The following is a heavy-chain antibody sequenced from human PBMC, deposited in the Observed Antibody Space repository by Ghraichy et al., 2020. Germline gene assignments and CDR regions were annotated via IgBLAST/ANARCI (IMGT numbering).Heavy chain of an antibody. J-gene: IGHJ5*02. CDR2: IYYGGTT. D-gene: IGHD6-19*01. CDR3: ARETMHSSGWGENYFDT. Sequence: SETPSLTCVVSGGSISSSSHYWGWIRQPPGKGLEWIGNIYYGGTTLYNPSLKTRVTISVDSSKNQFSLKMSSAIAADTAVYYCARETMHSSGWGENYFDTWGQGTLVTVSS. CDR1: GGSISSSSHY. V-gene: IGHV4-39*07.